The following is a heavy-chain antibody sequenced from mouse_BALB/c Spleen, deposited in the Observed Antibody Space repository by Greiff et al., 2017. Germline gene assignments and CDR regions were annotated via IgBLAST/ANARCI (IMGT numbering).Heavy chain of an antibody. J-gene: IGHJ4*01. V-gene: IGHV1-9*01. CDR3: ARYEGNYYAMDY. Sequence: VQLQQSGAELMKPGASVKISCKATGYTFSSYWIEWVKQRPGHGLEWIGEILPGSGSTNYNEKFKGKATFTADTSSNTAYMQLSSLTSEDSAVYYCARYEGNYYAMDYWGQGTSVTVSS. CDR2: ILPGSGST. D-gene: IGHD2-3*01. CDR1: GYTFSSYW.